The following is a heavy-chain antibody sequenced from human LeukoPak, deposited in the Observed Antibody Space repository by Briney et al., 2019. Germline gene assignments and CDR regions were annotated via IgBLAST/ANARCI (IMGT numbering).Heavy chain of an antibody. J-gene: IGHJ4*02. D-gene: IGHD1-26*01. V-gene: IGHV4-30-4*01. CDR1: GGSISSGDYY. CDR2: IYYSGST. CDR3: ARDRYSGSYFDY. Sequence: SETLSLTCTVSGGSISSGDYYRSWIRQPPGKGLEWIGYIYYSGSTYYNPSLKSRVTISVDTSKNQFSLKLSSVTAADTAVYYCARDRYSGSYFDYWGQGTLVTVSS.